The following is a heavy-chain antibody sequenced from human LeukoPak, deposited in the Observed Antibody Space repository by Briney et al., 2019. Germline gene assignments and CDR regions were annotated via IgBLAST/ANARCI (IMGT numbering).Heavy chain of an antibody. Sequence: SETLSLTCTVSGGSISSSSYYWGWIRQPPGKGLEWIGSIYYSGSTYYNPSLKSRVTISVDTSKNQFSLKLSSVTAADTAVYYCACYTGQLWPPIDYWGQGTLVTVSS. J-gene: IGHJ4*02. CDR1: GGSISSSSYY. CDR2: IYYSGST. D-gene: IGHD5-18*01. V-gene: IGHV4-39*01. CDR3: ACYTGQLWPPIDY.